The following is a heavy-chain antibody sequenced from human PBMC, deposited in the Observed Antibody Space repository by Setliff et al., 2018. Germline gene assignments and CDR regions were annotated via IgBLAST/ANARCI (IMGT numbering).Heavy chain of an antibody. J-gene: IGHJ5*02. CDR1: GDSITSGSVY. CDR2: IFPTGTT. Sequence: SETLSLTCTVSGDSITSGSVYWSWIWQPAGKGLEWIGRIFPTGTTNYNPDLKSRVTMSVDTSKKRFSLMLRSVTAADTAIYYCARYNSSAACFDLWGPGTLVTV. D-gene: IGHD1-20*01. CDR3: ARYNSSAACFDL. V-gene: IGHV4-61*02.